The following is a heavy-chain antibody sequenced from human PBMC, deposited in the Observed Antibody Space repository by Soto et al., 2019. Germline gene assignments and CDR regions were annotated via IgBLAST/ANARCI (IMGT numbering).Heavy chain of an antibody. J-gene: IGHJ5*02. Sequence: GGSLRLSCAASGFTFSSYAMHWVRQAPGKGLEWVAVISYDGSNKYYADSVKGRFTISRDNSKNTLYLQMNSLRAEDTAVYYCARGGSYYDFWSGPISPPHDWFDPWGRGTLVTVSS. D-gene: IGHD3-3*01. CDR2: ISYDGSNK. CDR3: ARGGSYYDFWSGPISPPHDWFDP. V-gene: IGHV3-30-3*01. CDR1: GFTFSSYA.